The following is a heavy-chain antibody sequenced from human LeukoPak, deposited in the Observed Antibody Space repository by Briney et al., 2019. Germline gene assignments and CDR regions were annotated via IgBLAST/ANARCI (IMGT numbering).Heavy chain of an antibody. V-gene: IGHV3-48*03. CDR3: AKNRADGDWLPPASLDY. CDR1: GFTFSSYE. CDR2: ISSSGNTI. Sequence: GGSLRLSCAASGFTFSSYEMNWVLQAPGKGLEWVSYISSSGNTIYYADSVKGRFTISRDNAKNSLYLLMNSLRAEDTAVYYCAKNRADGDWLPPASLDYWGQGTLVTVSS. D-gene: IGHD3-9*01. J-gene: IGHJ4*02.